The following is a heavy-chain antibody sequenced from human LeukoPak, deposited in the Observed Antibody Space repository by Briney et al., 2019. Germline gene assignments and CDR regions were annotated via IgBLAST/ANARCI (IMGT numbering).Heavy chain of an antibody. J-gene: IGHJ4*02. D-gene: IGHD6-19*01. Sequence: PSETLSLTCSVSGDSISSSNYYWGWIRQPPGKGLEWIGSMYYSGSTYYNPSLKSRVTISVDTSKNQFSLKLSSVTAADTAVYYCARLDRYSSGWGDYWGQGTLVTVSS. V-gene: IGHV4-39*01. CDR2: MYYSGST. CDR1: GDSISSSNYY. CDR3: ARLDRYSSGWGDY.